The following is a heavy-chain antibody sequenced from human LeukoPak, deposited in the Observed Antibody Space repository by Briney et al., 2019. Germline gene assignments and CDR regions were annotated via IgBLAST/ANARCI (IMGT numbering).Heavy chain of an antibody. Sequence: SETLSLTCTVAGGSVSSSSYYWGWIRQPPGKGMEWIGSIYYRGSTYYNPSLKSRVTISVDTSKNQFSLRLSSVTAADTVVYYCARHYYDTSPFDPWGQGTLVTVSS. CDR1: GGSVSSSSYY. CDR3: ARHYYDTSPFDP. CDR2: IYYRGST. J-gene: IGHJ5*02. V-gene: IGHV4-39*01. D-gene: IGHD3-22*01.